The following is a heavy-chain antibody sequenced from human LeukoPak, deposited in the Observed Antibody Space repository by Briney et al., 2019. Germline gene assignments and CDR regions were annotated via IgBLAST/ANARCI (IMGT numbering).Heavy chain of an antibody. V-gene: IGHV3-7*01. CDR1: GFTFSSYW. CDR3: AREGSYGDWGQGFDY. J-gene: IGHJ4*02. CDR2: IKQDGSEK. Sequence: GGSLRLSSAASGFTFSSYWMSWVRQAPGKGLEWVANIKQDGSEKYYVDSVKGRFTISRDNAKNSLYLQMNSLRAEDTAVYYCAREGSYGDWGQGFDYWGQGTLVTASS. D-gene: IGHD4-17*01.